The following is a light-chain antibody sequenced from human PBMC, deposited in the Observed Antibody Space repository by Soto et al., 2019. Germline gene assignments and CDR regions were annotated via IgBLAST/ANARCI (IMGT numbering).Light chain of an antibody. Sequence: DIVLTQSPGTLSLSPGERATLSCRASQSISAAYFAWYQQKPGQAPRLLIYGASTRAAGIPDRFIGSGSGTDFTLTISRLEPEDFAIPCHQQKSSSPPVTFGQGTRLEIQ. J-gene: IGKJ5*01. V-gene: IGKV3-20*01. CDR1: QSISAAY. CDR3: QQKSSSPPVT. CDR2: GAS.